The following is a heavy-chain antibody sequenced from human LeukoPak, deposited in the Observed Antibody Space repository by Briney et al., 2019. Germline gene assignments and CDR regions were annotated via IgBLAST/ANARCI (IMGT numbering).Heavy chain of an antibody. Sequence: PGGSLRLSCAASGFTFSSYAMIWVRQAPGKGLEWVSVIYSGGSTYYADSVKGRFTISRDNSKNTLYLQMNSLRAEDTAVYYCAREKYWGQGTLVTVSS. CDR1: GFTFSSYA. CDR2: IYSGGST. CDR3: AREKY. J-gene: IGHJ4*02. V-gene: IGHV3-53*01.